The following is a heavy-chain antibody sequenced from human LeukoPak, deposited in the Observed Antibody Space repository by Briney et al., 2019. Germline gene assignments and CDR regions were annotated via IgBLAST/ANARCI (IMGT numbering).Heavy chain of an antibody. CDR1: GFTSSSYS. CDR2: ITTSGSTI. V-gene: IGHV3-48*04. Sequence: GGSLRLSCAASGFTSSSYSMNWVRQAPGKGLEWVSYITTSGSTIYYVDSVKGRFTISRDNAKNSLYLQMNSLRAEDTAVYYCARDGYYDSSGYYTPPFFDYWGQGTLVTVSS. J-gene: IGHJ4*02. D-gene: IGHD3-22*01. CDR3: ARDGYYDSSGYYTPPFFDY.